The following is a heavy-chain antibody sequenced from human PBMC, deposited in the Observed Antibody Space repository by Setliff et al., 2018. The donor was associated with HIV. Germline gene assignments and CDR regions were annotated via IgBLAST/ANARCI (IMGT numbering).Heavy chain of an antibody. Sequence: SETLSLTCSVSGVSINRTDHYWGWIRQSPGKRLEWIGSVSQSGSTYYNPSIKSRITISVDRSKNLFSLKLISVTAADQGVYYCARVPVAGANSFDPWGLGTLVTVSS. J-gene: IGHJ5*02. D-gene: IGHD2-21*01. V-gene: IGHV4-39*01. CDR2: VSQSGST. CDR1: GVSINRTDHY. CDR3: ARVPVAGANSFDP.